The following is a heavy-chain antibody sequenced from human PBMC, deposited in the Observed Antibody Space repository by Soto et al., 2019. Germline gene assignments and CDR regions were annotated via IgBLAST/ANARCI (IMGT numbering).Heavy chain of an antibody. CDR2: IKSKTDGGTT. Sequence: GGSMRRPCAASGFTFGNVGMSWVSKDPGKGLEWVGRIKSKTDGGTTDYAAPVKGRFTISRDDSKNTLYLQMNSLKTEDTAVYYCTTIAARVFFDYWGQGTLVTVSS. D-gene: IGHD6-6*01. J-gene: IGHJ4*02. V-gene: IGHV3-15*07. CDR3: TTIAARVFFDY. CDR1: GFTFGNVG.